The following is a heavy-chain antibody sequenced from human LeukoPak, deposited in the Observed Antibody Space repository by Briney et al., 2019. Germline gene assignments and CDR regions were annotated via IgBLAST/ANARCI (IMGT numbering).Heavy chain of an antibody. Sequence: PSETLSLTCTVSGGSISSGGYYWGWIRQPPGKGLEWIGSIYYSGSTYYNPSLKSRVTISVDMSKNQFSLKLSSVTAADTAVYYCAVGIAAAVGAFDIWGQGTMVTVSS. J-gene: IGHJ3*02. CDR2: IYYSGST. CDR1: GGSISSGGYY. V-gene: IGHV4-39*07. CDR3: AVGIAAAVGAFDI. D-gene: IGHD6-13*01.